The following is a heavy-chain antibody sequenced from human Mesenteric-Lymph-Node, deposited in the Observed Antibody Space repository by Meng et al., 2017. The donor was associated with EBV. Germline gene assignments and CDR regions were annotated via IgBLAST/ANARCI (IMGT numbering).Heavy chain of an antibody. CDR3: ARRPYSWNFDF. J-gene: IGHJ4*02. CDR2: IYWDDDK. D-gene: IGHD1-20*01. V-gene: IGHV2-5*02. Sequence: QITLKGSGPRLVKPTQTLTLTCTFSGFSLATSAVGVGWIRQPPGKALEWLALIYWDDDKRYSPSLKSRLTITKDTSKNQVVLTMTNMDPVDTATYYCARRPYSWNFDFWGQGTLVTVSS. CDR1: GFSLATSAVG.